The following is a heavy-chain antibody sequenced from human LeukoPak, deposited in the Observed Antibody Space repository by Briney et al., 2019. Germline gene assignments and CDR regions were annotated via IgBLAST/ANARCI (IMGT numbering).Heavy chain of an antibody. CDR3: AKVIAVAGTFFGAFGI. CDR1: GFTFDDYA. CDR2: ISGDGGST. V-gene: IGHV3-43*02. D-gene: IGHD6-19*01. J-gene: IGHJ3*02. Sequence: AGGSLRLSCAASGFTFDDYAMHWVRQAPGKGLEWVSLISGDGGSTYYADSVKGRFTISRDNSKNSLYLQMNSLRAEDMALYYCAKVIAVAGTFFGAFGIWGQGTMVTVSS.